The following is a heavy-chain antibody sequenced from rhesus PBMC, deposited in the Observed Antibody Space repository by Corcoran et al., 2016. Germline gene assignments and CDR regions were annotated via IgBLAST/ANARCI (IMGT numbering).Heavy chain of an antibody. CDR2: ISYTGGRT. V-gene: IGHV3S18*01. CDR3: ARALGGY. CDR1: GFSFSDYY. D-gene: IGHD5-42*01. J-gene: IGHJ4*01. Sequence: DVQLVESGGGLVKPGGSLRLSCVASGFSFSDYYMYWVRQAPGKGLEWVSGISYTGGRTYYADSVKGRFTISRENAKNTLYLQMDSPRAEDTAVYYCARALGGYWGQGVLVTVSS.